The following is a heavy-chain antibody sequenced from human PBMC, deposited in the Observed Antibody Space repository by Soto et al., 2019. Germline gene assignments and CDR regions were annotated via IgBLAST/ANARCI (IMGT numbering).Heavy chain of an antibody. CDR1: GGTFSSYA. CDR3: ARGIAYYYDSSGYYYFDY. Sequence: SVKVSCKASGGTFSSYAISWVRQAPGQGLEWMGGIIPIFGTANYAQKFQGRVTITADESTSTAYMELSSLRSEDTAVYYCARGIAYYYDSSGYYYFDYWGQGTLVTVSS. J-gene: IGHJ4*02. D-gene: IGHD3-22*01. V-gene: IGHV1-69*13. CDR2: IIPIFGTA.